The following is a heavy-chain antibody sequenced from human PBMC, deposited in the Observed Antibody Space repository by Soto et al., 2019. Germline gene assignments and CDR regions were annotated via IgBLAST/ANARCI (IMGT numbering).Heavy chain of an antibody. V-gene: IGHV3-23*01. CDR3: AKGKVAYDNSGLQYFYYFPMNV. CDR2: ISGGGGTT. CDR1: DFTVSSYS. Sequence: VSLRLSSAACDFTVSSYSMNWVRQAPGKGLEWVSVISGGGGTTYYADSVKGRFRISRDNSKNTLYLQMNSLRVEDTAVYYCAKGKVAYDNSGLQYFYYFPMNVWGQGTTVTVSS. D-gene: IGHD3-22*01. J-gene: IGHJ6*02.